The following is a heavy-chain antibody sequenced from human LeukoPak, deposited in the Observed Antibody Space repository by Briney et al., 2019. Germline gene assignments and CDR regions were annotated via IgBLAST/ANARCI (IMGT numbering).Heavy chain of an antibody. CDR3: ARVGSGSYYRSFDY. V-gene: IGHV4-59*12. CDR2: IYHSGST. J-gene: IGHJ4*02. D-gene: IGHD3-10*01. CDR1: GGSISCYY. Sequence: SETLSLTCPVSGGSISCYYWSWVRQPPGEGPEWVGYIYHSGSTYYNPSLKSRVTISVDRSKNQFSLKLSSVTAADTAVYYCARVGSGSYYRSFDYWGQGTLVTVSS.